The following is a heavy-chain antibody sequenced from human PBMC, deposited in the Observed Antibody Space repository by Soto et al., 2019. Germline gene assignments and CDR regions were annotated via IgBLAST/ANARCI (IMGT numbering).Heavy chain of an antibody. CDR1: GSSFSDHY. V-gene: IGHV3-11*01. CDR2: IRSSGHNI. J-gene: IGHJ4*02. Sequence: SLRLSCPASGSSFSDHYMSWIRQAPGKGLEWVSYIRSSGHNIYYADSLKGRFTISRNNAKNSLYVQMPSQRAADPAVYFCARGGYSYGYFDYWGQGTLVTVSS. D-gene: IGHD5-18*01. CDR3: ARGGYSYGYFDY.